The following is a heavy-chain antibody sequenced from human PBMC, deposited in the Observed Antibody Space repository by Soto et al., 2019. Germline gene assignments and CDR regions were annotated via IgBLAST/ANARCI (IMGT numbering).Heavy chain of an antibody. J-gene: IGHJ5*02. CDR2: IIPIFGTA. CDR3: ARDPGHSSSWFNWFDP. CDR1: GGTFSSYA. Sequence: SVKVSCKASGGTFSSYAISWVRQAPGQGLEWMGGIIPIFGTANYAQKFQGRVTITADESTSTAYMELSSLRSEDTAVYYCARDPGHSSSWFNWFDPWGQGTLVTVSS. V-gene: IGHV1-69*13. D-gene: IGHD6-13*01.